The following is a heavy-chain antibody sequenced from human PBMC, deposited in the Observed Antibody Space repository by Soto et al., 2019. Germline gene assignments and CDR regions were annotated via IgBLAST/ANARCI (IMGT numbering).Heavy chain of an antibody. J-gene: IGHJ4*02. V-gene: IGHV1-2*02. CDR3: ARDPIGGGAPYYCDF. Sequence: QVPLVQSGGEVKKPGASVKVSCKASGYTFTDYYMHWVRQTPGQVFEWMGWINPYTGEATYAQNFQGRVTMTRDTSKSTAYMELSSLTSDDTAIYFCARDPIGGGAPYYCDFWGQGSLVTVSS. D-gene: IGHD3-10*01. CDR2: INPYTGEA. CDR1: GYTFTDYY.